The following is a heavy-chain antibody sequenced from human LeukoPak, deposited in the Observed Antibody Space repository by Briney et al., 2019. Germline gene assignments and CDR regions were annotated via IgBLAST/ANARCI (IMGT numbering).Heavy chain of an antibody. CDR2: IYHSGST. Sequence: PSETLSLTCAVSGGSISSGGYSWSWTRQPPGKGLEWIGYIYHSGSTYYNPSLNSRVTFSLDRSKNQFSLKLTSVTAADTAVYYCARGRGYSNYVSVGWFDPWGQGTLVTVSS. D-gene: IGHD4-11*01. CDR3: ARGRGYSNYVSVGWFDP. CDR1: GGSISSGGYS. V-gene: IGHV4-30-2*01. J-gene: IGHJ5*02.